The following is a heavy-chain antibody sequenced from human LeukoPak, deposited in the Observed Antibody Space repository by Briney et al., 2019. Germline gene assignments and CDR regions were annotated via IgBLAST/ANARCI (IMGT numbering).Heavy chain of an antibody. CDR3: AKRPHVLVTAYFDY. J-gene: IGHJ4*02. CDR1: GFTFSSYA. D-gene: IGHD2-21*02. CDR2: ISGSGGST. Sequence: GGSLRLSCAASGFTFSSYAMSWVRKAPGKGLEWVSAISGSGGSTYYADSVKGRSTISRDNSKNTLYLQMNSLRAEDTAVYYCAKRPHVLVTAYFDYWGQGTLVTVS. V-gene: IGHV3-23*01.